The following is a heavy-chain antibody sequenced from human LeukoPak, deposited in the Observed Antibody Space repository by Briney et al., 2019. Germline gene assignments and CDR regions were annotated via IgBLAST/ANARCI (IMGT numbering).Heavy chain of an antibody. CDR2: ISTSSNYT. J-gene: IGHJ4*02. CDR1: GFTFSGYP. Sequence: GGSLRLSCAASGFTFSGYPIHWVRQAPGKGLEWVSSISTSSNYTYYADSVRGRFTISRDNAKNSVHLQMNSLRVEDTAVYHCARDLEGIAVAGPFDYWGQGTLVTVSS. V-gene: IGHV3-21*01. D-gene: IGHD6-19*01. CDR3: ARDLEGIAVAGPFDY.